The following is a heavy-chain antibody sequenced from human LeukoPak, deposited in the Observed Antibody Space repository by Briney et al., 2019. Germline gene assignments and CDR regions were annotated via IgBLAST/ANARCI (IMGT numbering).Heavy chain of an antibody. CDR3: AKGDGLYYYYYYMDV. D-gene: IGHD4-17*01. V-gene: IGHV3-48*03. Sequence: GGSLRLSCAASGFTFSSYEMNWVRQAPGKGLEWVSYISSSGSTIYYADSVKGRFTISRDNSKNSLYLQMNSLRTEDTALYYCAKGDGLYYYYYYMDVWGKGTTVTVSS. CDR2: ISSSGSTI. CDR1: GFTFSSYE. J-gene: IGHJ6*03.